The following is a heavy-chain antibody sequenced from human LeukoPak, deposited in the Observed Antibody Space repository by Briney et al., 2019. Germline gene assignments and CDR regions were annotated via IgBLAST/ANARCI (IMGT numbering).Heavy chain of an antibody. CDR3: AKGTVPRITMVRGVFYGMDV. J-gene: IGHJ6*02. CDR2: ISSSSSYI. CDR1: GFTFSSYS. V-gene: IGHV3-21*04. Sequence: GGSLRLSCAASGFTFSSYSMNWVRQAPGKGLEWVSSISSSSSYIYYADSVKGRFTISRDNSKNTLYLQMNSLRAEDTAVYYCAKGTVPRITMVRGVFYGMDVWGQGTTVTVSS. D-gene: IGHD3-10*01.